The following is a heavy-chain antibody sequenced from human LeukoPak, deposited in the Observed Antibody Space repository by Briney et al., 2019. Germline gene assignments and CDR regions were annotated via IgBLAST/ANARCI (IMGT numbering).Heavy chain of an antibody. CDR3: AKDLGTLISGTYYYYFDY. Sequence: GGSLRLSCAASGFTFSSYGMHWVRQAPGKGLEWVAFVRSDGSVEYYADSVKGRFTISRDNSKNTLYLQMNSLRAEDTAVYYCAKDLGTLISGTYYYYFDYWGQGALVTVSS. J-gene: IGHJ4*02. V-gene: IGHV3-30*02. CDR1: GFTFSSYG. CDR2: VRSDGSVE. D-gene: IGHD3-10*01.